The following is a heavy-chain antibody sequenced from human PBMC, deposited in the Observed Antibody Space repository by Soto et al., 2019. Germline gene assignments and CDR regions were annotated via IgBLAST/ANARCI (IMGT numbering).Heavy chain of an antibody. D-gene: IGHD3-9*01. Sequence: ASVKVSCKASGYTFTSYAMHWVRQAPGQRLEWMGWINAGNGNTKYSQKFQGRVTITRDTSASTAYMELSSLRSEDTAVYYCARDQELRYFHWPTMLDPRGQGTLVTVSS. J-gene: IGHJ5*02. CDR1: GYTFTSYA. V-gene: IGHV1-3*01. CDR3: ARDQELRYFHWPTMLDP. CDR2: INAGNGNT.